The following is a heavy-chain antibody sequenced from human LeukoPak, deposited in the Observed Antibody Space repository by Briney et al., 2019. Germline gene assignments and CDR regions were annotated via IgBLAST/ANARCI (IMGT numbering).Heavy chain of an antibody. J-gene: IGHJ4*02. D-gene: IGHD1-1*01. CDR2: IYTSGST. CDR1: GGSISSGSYY. Sequence: PSETLSLTCTVSGGSISSGSYYWSWIRQPAGKGLEWIGRIYTSGSTNYNPSLKSRVIISVDTSKNQFSLKLNSVTAADTAVYFCARRTYSAAYWKHFDYWGQGTLVTVSS. V-gene: IGHV4-61*02. CDR3: ARRTYSAAYWKHFDY.